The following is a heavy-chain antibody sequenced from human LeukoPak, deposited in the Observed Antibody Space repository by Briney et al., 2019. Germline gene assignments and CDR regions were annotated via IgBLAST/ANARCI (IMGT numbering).Heavy chain of an antibody. D-gene: IGHD6-6*01. J-gene: IGHJ4*02. CDR2: IYSGGST. CDR1: GFTVSSNY. V-gene: IGHV3-53*01. CDR3: AVWSSSSFNY. Sequence: PGGSLRLSCAASGFTVSSNYMSWVRQAPGKGLECVSVIYSGGSTYYADSVKGRFTISRDNSKNTLYFQMNSLRAEDTGVYYCAVWSSSSFNYWGQGTLVTVSS.